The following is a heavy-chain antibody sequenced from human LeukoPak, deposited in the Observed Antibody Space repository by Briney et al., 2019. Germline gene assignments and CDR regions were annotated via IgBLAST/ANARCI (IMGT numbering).Heavy chain of an antibody. D-gene: IGHD6-19*01. CDR3: VRDGSGCDY. CDR2: INQGGSEK. CDR1: RFTFSNYW. J-gene: IGHJ4*02. Sequence: GGSLRLSCAPSRFTFSNYWMSWVRQPPGKGLEWVANINQGGSEKYYLNSVKGRFTISRDDAKNSLYLQMNSLRADDTAIYYCVRDGSGCDYWGQGTLVTVSS. V-gene: IGHV3-7*05.